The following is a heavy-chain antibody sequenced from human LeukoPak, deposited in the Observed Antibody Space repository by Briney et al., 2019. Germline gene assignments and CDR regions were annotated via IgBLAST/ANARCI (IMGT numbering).Heavy chain of an antibody. Sequence: SETLPLTCAVYGGSFSGYYWSWIRQPPGKGLEWIGEINHSGSTNYNPSLKSRVTISVDTSKNQFSLKLSSVTAADTAVYYCARVPRKAYYYDSSGTPVGFDYWGQGTLVTVSS. CDR3: ARVPRKAYYYDSSGTPVGFDY. J-gene: IGHJ4*02. CDR1: GGSFSGYY. D-gene: IGHD3-22*01. CDR2: INHSGST. V-gene: IGHV4-34*01.